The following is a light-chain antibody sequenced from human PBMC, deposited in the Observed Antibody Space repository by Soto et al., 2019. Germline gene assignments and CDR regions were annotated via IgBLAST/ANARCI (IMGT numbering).Light chain of an antibody. CDR1: QSISSY. V-gene: IGKV1-39*01. J-gene: IGKJ3*01. Sequence: DIQMTQSPSSLSASVGDRVTITCRASQSISSYLNWYQQKPGKAPKLLIYAASSLQSGVPSRFSGSGSGTDFTLTITSLQPEDFATYYCQQSYSILRTFGPGTKVDI. CDR3: QQSYSILRT. CDR2: AAS.